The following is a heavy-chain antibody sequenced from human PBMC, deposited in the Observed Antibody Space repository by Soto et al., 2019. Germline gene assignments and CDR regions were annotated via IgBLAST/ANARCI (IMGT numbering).Heavy chain of an antibody. V-gene: IGHV4-30-4*01. Sequence: PSETLSLTCTVSGGSISSGDYYWSWIRQPPGKGLEWIGYIYYSGSTYYNPSLKSRVTISVDTSKNQFSLKLSSVTAADTAVYYCARDIVLTRLDPWGQGTLVTVSS. CDR2: IYYSGST. J-gene: IGHJ5*02. D-gene: IGHD2-8*01. CDR3: ARDIVLTRLDP. CDR1: GGSISSGDYY.